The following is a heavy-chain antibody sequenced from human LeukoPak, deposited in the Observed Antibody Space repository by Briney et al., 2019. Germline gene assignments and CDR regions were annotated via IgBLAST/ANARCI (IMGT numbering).Heavy chain of an antibody. CDR1: GYTFTGFY. D-gene: IGHD6-19*01. V-gene: IGHV1-2*02. Sequence: GASVKVSFKPSGYTFTGFYIHWVRQAPGQGLEWMGWISPNRGGTDYAQRFQGRVTMTRDTSISTAYMELSRLRSDDTAVYYCARDLAVAGTGFDYWGQGTLVTVSS. CDR2: ISPNRGGT. J-gene: IGHJ4*02. CDR3: ARDLAVAGTGFDY.